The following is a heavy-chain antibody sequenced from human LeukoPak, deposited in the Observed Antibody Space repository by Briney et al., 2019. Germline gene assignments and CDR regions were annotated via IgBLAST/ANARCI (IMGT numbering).Heavy chain of an antibody. J-gene: IGHJ4*02. V-gene: IGHV4-59*12. Sequence: SETLSLTCTVSDGSITNNDWSWVRQTPGKGLEFIGYVHYSGTTNYNPSLRSRVTISVDRSKNQFSLKLSSVTAADTAVYYCARVHSSSWYADYWGQGTLVTVSS. CDR1: DGSITNND. CDR2: VHYSGTT. D-gene: IGHD6-13*01. CDR3: ARVHSSSWYADY.